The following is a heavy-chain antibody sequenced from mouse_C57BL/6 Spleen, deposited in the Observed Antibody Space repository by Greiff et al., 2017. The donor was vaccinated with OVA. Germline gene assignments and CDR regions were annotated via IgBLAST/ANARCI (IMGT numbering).Heavy chain of an antibody. Sequence: EVKLQESGPVLVKPGASVKMSCKASGYTFTDYYMNWVKQSHGKSLEWIGVINPYNGGTSYNQKFKGKATLTVDKSSSTAYMELNSLTSEDSAVYYCARNGDYFDYWGQGTTLTVSS. CDR1: GYTFTDYY. CDR2: INPYNGGT. V-gene: IGHV1-19*01. CDR3: ARNGDYFDY. J-gene: IGHJ2*01. D-gene: IGHD1-1*01.